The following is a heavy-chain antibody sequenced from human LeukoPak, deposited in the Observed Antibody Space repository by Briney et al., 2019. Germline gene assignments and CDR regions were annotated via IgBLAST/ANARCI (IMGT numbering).Heavy chain of an antibody. CDR1: GFTFSSYS. CDR3: AKDLDYYGSGTYPTDY. CDR2: ISSASNTI. Sequence: GESLRLSCAASGFTFSSYSMNWVRQAPGKGLEWVSYISSASNTIYYADSVKGRFTISRDNARNSLYLQMNSLRAEDTAMYYCAKDLDYYGSGTYPTDYWGQGTLVTVSS. J-gene: IGHJ4*02. V-gene: IGHV3-48*01. D-gene: IGHD3-10*01.